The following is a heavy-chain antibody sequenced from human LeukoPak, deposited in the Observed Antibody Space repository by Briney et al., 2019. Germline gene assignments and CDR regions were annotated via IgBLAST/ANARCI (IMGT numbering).Heavy chain of an antibody. CDR1: GHSFASYW. Sequence: GESLKISCKGSGHSFASYWIAWVRQMPGKGLEWMGIIYPRDSDTKYNPSFQGQVSISADKSTSTAYLQWSSLQASDTAIYFCARSHSSTLTWFDPWGQGTLVTVSS. CDR3: ARSHSSTLTWFDP. J-gene: IGHJ5*02. CDR2: IYPRDSDT. V-gene: IGHV5-51*01.